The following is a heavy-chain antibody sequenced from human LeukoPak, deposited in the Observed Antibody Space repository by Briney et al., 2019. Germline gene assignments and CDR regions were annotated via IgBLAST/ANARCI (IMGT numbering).Heavy chain of an antibody. V-gene: IGHV1-18*01. CDR3: ARENVLRYSDWLLASAPTHDYFDY. CDR2: ISAYNGNT. CDR1: GYTFTSYG. Sequence: VASVKVSCKASGYTFTSYGISWVRQAPGEGLEWMGWISAYNGNTNYAQKLQGRVTMTTDTSTSTAYMELRSLRSDDTAVYYCARENVLRYSDWLLASAPTHDYFDYWGQGTLVTVSA. J-gene: IGHJ4*02. D-gene: IGHD3-9*01.